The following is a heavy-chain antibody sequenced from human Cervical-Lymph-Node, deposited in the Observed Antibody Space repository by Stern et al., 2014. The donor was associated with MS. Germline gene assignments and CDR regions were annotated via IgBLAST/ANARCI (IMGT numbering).Heavy chain of an antibody. Sequence: VPLVESGAEVKKPGSSVRVSCKASGGTFNTYTVYWVRQAPGQGLEWMGKIIPMLDLPVYAQRFQGRVTITLDKSTSTAYIDLNSLTSEDRAVYYCARPRGREAASALDYWGQGTLVTVSS. CDR3: ARPRGREAASALDY. CDR2: IIPMLDLP. J-gene: IGHJ4*02. V-gene: IGHV1-69*09. D-gene: IGHD2-15*01. CDR1: GGTFNTYT.